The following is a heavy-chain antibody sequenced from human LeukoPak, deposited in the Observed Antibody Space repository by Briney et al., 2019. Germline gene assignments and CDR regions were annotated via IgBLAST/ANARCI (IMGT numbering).Heavy chain of an antibody. J-gene: IGHJ6*02. Sequence: KSGGSLRLSCAASGFTFSSYSMNWVRQAPGKGLEWVSSISSSSSYIYYADSVKGRFTISRDNAKNSLYLQMNSLRAEDTAVYYCARVANYYGSGSYHKSYYYYGMDVWGQGTTVTVSS. V-gene: IGHV3-21*01. CDR2: ISSSSSYI. CDR1: GFTFSSYS. CDR3: ARVANYYGSGSYHKSYYYYGMDV. D-gene: IGHD3-10*01.